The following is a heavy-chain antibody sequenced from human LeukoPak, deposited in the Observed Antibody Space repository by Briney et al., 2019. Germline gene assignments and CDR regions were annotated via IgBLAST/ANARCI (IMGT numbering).Heavy chain of an antibody. V-gene: IGHV3-66*01. CDR1: GCTVSSNY. Sequence: SGGSLRLSCAASGCTVSSNYINWVRQAPGKGLEWVSLIYGSTSADYADSVKGRFTISRDTSMNTVYLQMNSLRAEDTAVYYCARLNFGDDYWGQGTLVTVSS. CDR3: ARLNFGDDY. CDR2: IYGSTSA. D-gene: IGHD4-17*01. J-gene: IGHJ4*02.